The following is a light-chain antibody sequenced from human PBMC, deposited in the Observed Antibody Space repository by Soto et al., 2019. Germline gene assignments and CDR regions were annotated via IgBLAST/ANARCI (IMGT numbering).Light chain of an antibody. Sequence: QSVLTQPASVSGSPGQSITISCTGTSSDVGGYNYVSWYQQHPGKAPKLMIYDVSNRPSGVSNRFSGSKSGNTASLTISGLQAEDAADYYRSSYTSSSTLVVFGGGTQLTVL. CDR1: SSDVGGYNY. CDR2: DVS. CDR3: SSYTSSSTLVV. V-gene: IGLV2-14*01. J-gene: IGLJ2*01.